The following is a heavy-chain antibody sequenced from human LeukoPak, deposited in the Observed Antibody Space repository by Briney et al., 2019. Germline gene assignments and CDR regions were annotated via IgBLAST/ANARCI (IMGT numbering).Heavy chain of an antibody. CDR2: ISSNGCST. CDR1: GFTFSRYE. CDR3: VRETD. V-gene: IGHV3-64D*06. D-gene: IGHD1-1*01. Sequence: SGGSLRLSCSASGFTFSRYEMHWVRQAPGKGLEYVSDISSNGCSTYYADSVKGRFTISRDNSKNTLYLQMSSLRAEDTSVYYCVRETDWGQGTLVTVSS. J-gene: IGHJ4*02.